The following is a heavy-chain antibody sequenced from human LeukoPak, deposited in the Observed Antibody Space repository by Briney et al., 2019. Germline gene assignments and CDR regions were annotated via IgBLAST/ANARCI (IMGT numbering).Heavy chain of an antibody. CDR1: GGTFSSYA. Sequence: SVKVSCKASGGTFSSYAISWVRQAPGQGLEWMGGIIPIFGTANYAQKFQGRVTITADESTSTASMELSSLGSEDTAVYYCARVCASCYDSSGYYFPYWGQGTLVTVSS. D-gene: IGHD3-22*01. CDR3: ARVCASCYDSSGYYFPY. J-gene: IGHJ4*02. V-gene: IGHV1-69*01. CDR2: IIPIFGTA.